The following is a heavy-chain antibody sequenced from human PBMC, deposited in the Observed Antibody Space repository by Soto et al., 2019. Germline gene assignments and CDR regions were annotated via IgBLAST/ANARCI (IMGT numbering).Heavy chain of an antibody. D-gene: IGHD6-13*01. CDR1: GFTFDDYA. CDR2: ISWNSGSI. Sequence: EVQLVESGGGLVQPGRSLRLSCAASGFTFDDYAMHWVRQAPGKGLEWVSGISWNSGSIGYADSVKGRFTISRDNAKNSLYLQMNSLRAEDTALYYCATGSFWGQGTLVTVSS. CDR3: ATGSF. V-gene: IGHV3-9*01. J-gene: IGHJ4*02.